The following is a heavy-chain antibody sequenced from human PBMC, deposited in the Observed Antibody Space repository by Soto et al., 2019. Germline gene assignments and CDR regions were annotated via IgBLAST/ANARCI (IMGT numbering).Heavy chain of an antibody. CDR1: GFTFSSYS. V-gene: IGHV3-21*01. J-gene: IGHJ6*02. CDR2: ISSSSSYI. Sequence: GGSLRLSCAASGFTFSSYSMNWVRQAPGKGLEWVSSISSSSSYIYYADSVKGRFTISRDNAKNSLYLQMNSLRAEDTAVYYCARDPSGDYGRSYYYYGMDVWGQGTTVTVSS. CDR3: ARDPSGDYGRSYYYYGMDV. D-gene: IGHD4-17*01.